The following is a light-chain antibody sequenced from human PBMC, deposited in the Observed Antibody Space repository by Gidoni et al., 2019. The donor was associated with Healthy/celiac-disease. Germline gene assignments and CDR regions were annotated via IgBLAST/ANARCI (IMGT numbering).Light chain of an antibody. CDR1: QSLLHSNGYNY. J-gene: IGKJ1*01. CDR3: MQALQTPQKKT. CDR2: LGS. V-gene: IGKV2-28*01. Sequence: DIVMTQSPLSLPVTPGEPASISCRSSQSLLHSNGYNYLDWYLQKPGQSPQLLIYLGSNRASGVPDRFSGSGSGTDFTLKISRVEAEDVGVYYCMQALQTPQKKTFGQGTKVEIK.